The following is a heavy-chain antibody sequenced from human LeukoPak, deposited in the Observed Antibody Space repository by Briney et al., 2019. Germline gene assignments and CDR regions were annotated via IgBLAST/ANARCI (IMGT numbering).Heavy chain of an antibody. D-gene: IGHD3-10*01. J-gene: IGHJ4*02. CDR2: IYYSGST. V-gene: IGHV4-59*12. CDR3: ARSSRYYYGSGSYDY. CDR1: GGCISSYY. Sequence: SETLSLTCTVSGGCISSYYWSWIRQPPGKGLEWIGYIYYSGSTNYNPSLKSRVTISVDTSKNQFSLKLSSVTAADTAVYYCARSSRYYYGSGSYDYWGQGTLVTVSS.